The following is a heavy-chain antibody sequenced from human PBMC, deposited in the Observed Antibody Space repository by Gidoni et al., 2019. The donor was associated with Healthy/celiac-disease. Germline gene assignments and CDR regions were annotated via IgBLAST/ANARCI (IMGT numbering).Heavy chain of an antibody. Sequence: EVQLLESVGGLVPPGGSLRLSCAASGFTFSSYAMSWVRQAPGKGLEWVSAISGSGGSKYYADSVKGRFTISRDNSKNTLYLQMNSLRAEDTAVYYCASHHTRILTGYDYWGQGTLVTVSS. CDR1: GFTFSSYA. J-gene: IGHJ4*02. V-gene: IGHV3-23*01. D-gene: IGHD3-9*01. CDR3: ASHHTRILTGYDY. CDR2: ISGSGGSK.